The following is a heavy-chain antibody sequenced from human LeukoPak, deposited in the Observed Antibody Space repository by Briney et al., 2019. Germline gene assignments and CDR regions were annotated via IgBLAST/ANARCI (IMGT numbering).Heavy chain of an antibody. CDR3: ARVLIDILTGNGGFDP. CDR2: INPSGGST. Sequence: GASVKVSCKASGYIFTSYYMHWVRQAPGQGLEWMGIINPSGGSTNYAQKFQGRVTMTRDTSTSIVYMELSSLRSEDTAVYYCARVLIDILTGNGGFDPWGQGTLVTVSS. D-gene: IGHD3-9*01. V-gene: IGHV1-46*01. CDR1: GYIFTSYY. J-gene: IGHJ5*02.